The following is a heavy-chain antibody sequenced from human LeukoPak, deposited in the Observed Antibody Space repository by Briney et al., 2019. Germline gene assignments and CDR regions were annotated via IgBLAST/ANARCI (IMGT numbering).Heavy chain of an antibody. CDR2: IYHSGNT. J-gene: IGHJ4*02. V-gene: IGHV4-38-2*01. D-gene: IGHD3-16*01. CDR1: GYSISSAYY. CDR3: ASRMITNPW. Sequence: SETLSLTCAVSGYSISSAYYWGWIRQPPGKGLEWIGSIYHSGNTHYNPSLKSRVTISVDTSKNQFSLKLSSVTAADTAVYYCASRMITNPWWGRGTLVTVSS.